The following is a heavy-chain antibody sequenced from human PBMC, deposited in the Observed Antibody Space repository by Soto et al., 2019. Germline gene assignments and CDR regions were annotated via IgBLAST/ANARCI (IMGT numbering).Heavy chain of an antibody. CDR1: GYIFTSYW. J-gene: IGHJ6*02. D-gene: IGHD3-9*01. V-gene: IGHV5-51*01. CDR3: ASRKQYYDILTGSHGMDV. Sequence: GESLKISCKGSGYIFTSYWIGWGLQMPGKGLEWMGIIYPGDSDTRYSPSFQGQVTISADKSISTAYLQWSSLKASDTAMYYCASRKQYYDILTGSHGMDVWGQGTTVTVSS. CDR2: IYPGDSDT.